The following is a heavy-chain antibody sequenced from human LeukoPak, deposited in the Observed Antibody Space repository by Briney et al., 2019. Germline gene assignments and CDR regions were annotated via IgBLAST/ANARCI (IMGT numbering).Heavy chain of an antibody. D-gene: IGHD4-17*01. CDR1: GYSISSGYY. CDR2: IYHSGST. J-gene: IGHJ3*02. CDR3: ARNYGDYSPDAFDI. V-gene: IGHV4-38-2*02. Sequence: SETLSLTCTVSGYSISSGYYWGWIRQPPGKGLEWIGSIYHSGSTYYNPSLKSRVTISVDTSKNQFSLKLSSVTAPDTAVYYCARNYGDYSPDAFDIWGQGTMVTVSS.